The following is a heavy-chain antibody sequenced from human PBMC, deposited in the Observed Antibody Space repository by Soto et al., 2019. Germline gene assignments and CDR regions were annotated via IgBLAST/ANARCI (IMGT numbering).Heavy chain of an antibody. CDR3: ARGTPVADDY. J-gene: IGHJ4*02. V-gene: IGHV4-30-2*01. CDR1: GGSISSGGYS. CDR2: IYHSGST. Sequence: SETLSLTCAVSGGSISSGGYSWSWIRQPPGKGLEWIGYIYHSGSTYYNPSLKSRVTISVDRSKNQFSLKLSSVTAADTAVYYCARGTPVADDYWGQGTLVTVSS. D-gene: IGHD6-19*01.